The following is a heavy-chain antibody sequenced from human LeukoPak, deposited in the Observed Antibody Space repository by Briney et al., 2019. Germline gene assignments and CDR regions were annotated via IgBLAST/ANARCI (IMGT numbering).Heavy chain of an antibody. Sequence: GGSLRLSCAASGFTFNTYAMSWVRQAPGKGLEWVSAITDRGASTYHAGSVKGRFIISRDNSKSTLYMQMDSLRAEDTAVYYCARAGNYFDYWGQGTLVTVSS. CDR2: ITDRGAST. CDR3: ARAGNYFDY. D-gene: IGHD6-13*01. V-gene: IGHV3-23*01. J-gene: IGHJ4*02. CDR1: GFTFNTYA.